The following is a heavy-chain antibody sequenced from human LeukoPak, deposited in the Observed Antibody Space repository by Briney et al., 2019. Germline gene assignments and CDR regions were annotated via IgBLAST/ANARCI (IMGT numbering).Heavy chain of an antibody. D-gene: IGHD6-19*01. CDR2: IIPIFGTA. CDR3: ATHSSRWYDHDAFDI. V-gene: IGHV1-69*05. CDR1: GGTFSSYA. J-gene: IGHJ3*02. Sequence: SVKVSCKASGGTFSSYAISWVRQAPGQGLEWMGGIIPIFGTANYAQKFQERVTITRDRSTSTAYMELSSLRSEETALYYCATHSSRWYDHDAFDIWGQGTMVTVSS.